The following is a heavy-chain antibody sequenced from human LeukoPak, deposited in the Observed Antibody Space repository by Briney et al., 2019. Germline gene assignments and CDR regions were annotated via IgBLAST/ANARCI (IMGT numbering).Heavy chain of an antibody. J-gene: IGHJ1*01. CDR2: IKQDGSEK. CDR1: GFTFNSYW. V-gene: IGHV3-7*01. Sequence: PGGALRLSCAASGFTFNSYWMTWVRQAPGKGLEGVANIKQDGSEKYYVDSVKGRFTISRDNTKNSLYLQMNSLRVEDTAVYYCVRRGYSSSWSWYFQHWGQGTLVTVSS. CDR3: VRRGYSSSWSWYFQH. D-gene: IGHD6-13*01.